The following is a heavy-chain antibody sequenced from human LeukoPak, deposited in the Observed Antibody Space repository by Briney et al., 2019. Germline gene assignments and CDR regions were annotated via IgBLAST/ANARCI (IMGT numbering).Heavy chain of an antibody. V-gene: IGHV1-2*06. D-gene: IGHD3-22*01. J-gene: IGHJ4*02. CDR3: ARVGYYESSGYYEY. Sequence: ASVKVSCKASGYTLAGYYMHWVRQAPGQGLEWMGRINPNSGGTNYAQKFQGRVTMTRDTSISTVYMELSRLRSDDTAVYYCARVGYYESSGYYEYWGQGTLVTVSS. CDR1: GYTLAGYY. CDR2: INPNSGGT.